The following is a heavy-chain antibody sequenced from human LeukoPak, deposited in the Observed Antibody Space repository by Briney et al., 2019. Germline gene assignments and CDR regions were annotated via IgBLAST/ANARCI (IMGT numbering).Heavy chain of an antibody. CDR3: ARITGTTYHPGTLDY. V-gene: IGHV3-48*01. CDR1: GLTFSSYS. Sequence: GGSLRLSCAASGLTFSSYSMDWVRQAPGKGLEWLSYISSSGRTMYYADSVKGRFTISRDKSTNTLYLQMNSLRAEDTAMYYCARITGTTYHPGTLDYWGQGTLVTVSS. CDR2: ISSSGRTM. J-gene: IGHJ4*02. D-gene: IGHD1-20*01.